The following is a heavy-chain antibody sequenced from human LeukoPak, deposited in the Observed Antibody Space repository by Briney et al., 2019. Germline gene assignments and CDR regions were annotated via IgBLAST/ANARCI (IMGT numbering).Heavy chain of an antibody. CDR2: IIPNSGGT. V-gene: IGHV1-2*02. D-gene: IGHD2/OR15-2a*01. Sequence: ASVKVSCKTSGYTFSDYYLHWGRHTPGQGLEWMGYIIPNSGGTTYAQKFQGRVTMTRDTSISAAYLDLSGLRSDDTAVYYCSTKDKYCTTSTCGDSWGQGTLVTVSS. CDR1: GYTFSDYY. J-gene: IGHJ4*02. CDR3: STKDKYCTTSTCGDS.